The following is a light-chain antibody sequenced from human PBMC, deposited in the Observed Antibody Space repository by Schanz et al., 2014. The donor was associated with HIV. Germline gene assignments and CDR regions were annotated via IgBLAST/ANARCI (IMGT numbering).Light chain of an antibody. Sequence: IQMTQSPSTVSTSVGDRVTITCRASQTIGRLLAWYQQKPGRAPKLLIYQASILETGVPSRFSGSGSGTSFTLTITSLQPDDFATYYCQQLNSYPLTFGPGTKVDIK. CDR3: QQLNSYPLT. J-gene: IGKJ3*01. V-gene: IGKV1-5*03. CDR2: QAS. CDR1: QTIGRL.